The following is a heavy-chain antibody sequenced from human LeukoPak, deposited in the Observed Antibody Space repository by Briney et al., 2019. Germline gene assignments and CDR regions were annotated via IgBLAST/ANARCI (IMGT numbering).Heavy chain of an antibody. D-gene: IGHD6-19*01. J-gene: IGHJ3*02. CDR2: ISSSSSSI. Sequence: PGGSLRLSCAASGFTFSSYSMNWVRQAPGKGLEWVSSISSSSSSIYYAASAKGPFTISRDNGKNSLYLQMNSLRAEDTAVYYCARGRIAVAATVAFDIWGPGTMVTVSS. CDR1: GFTFSSYS. CDR3: ARGRIAVAATVAFDI. V-gene: IGHV3-21*01.